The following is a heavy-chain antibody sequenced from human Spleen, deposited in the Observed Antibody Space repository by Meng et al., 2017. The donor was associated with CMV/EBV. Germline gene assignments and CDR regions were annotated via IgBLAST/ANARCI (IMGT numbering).Heavy chain of an antibody. CDR2: IYYSGST. J-gene: IGHJ4*02. CDR1: GGSISSDGYY. CDR3: ARSGYSGYDSLDY. D-gene: IGHD5-12*01. V-gene: IGHV4-61*08. Sequence: GSLRLSCTVAGGSISSDGYYWSWIRQHPGKGLEWIGVIYYSGSTNSNLSLKSRVTISVDTSKNQFSLNLNSVTAADTAVYFCARSGYSGYDSLDYWGQGTLVTVSS.